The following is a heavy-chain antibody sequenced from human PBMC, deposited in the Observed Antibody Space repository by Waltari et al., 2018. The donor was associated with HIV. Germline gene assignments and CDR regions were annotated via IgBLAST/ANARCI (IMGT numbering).Heavy chain of an antibody. CDR2: INTGNGNT. CDR3: TRDEFSSWSQSGGMDV. Sequence: QVQLVQSGAEVKKPGASVKVSCKTSGYTFVDYAIHWVRQAPGQRLAWMGWINTGNGNTKYSQEFQGRVSITRDTSASTVFMELSRLRSEDTALYYCTRDEFSSWSQSGGMDVWGQGTTVTVS. V-gene: IGHV1-3*04. J-gene: IGHJ6*02. CDR1: GYTFVDYA. D-gene: IGHD6-13*01.